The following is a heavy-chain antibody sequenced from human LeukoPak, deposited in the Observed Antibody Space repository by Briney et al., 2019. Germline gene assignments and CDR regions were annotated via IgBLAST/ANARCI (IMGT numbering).Heavy chain of an antibody. V-gene: IGHV3-23*01. D-gene: IGHD1-26*01. Sequence: GGSLRLSCAASGFTFSSSAMSWVRQAPGKGLDWVSSISGSGGSTYYADSLKGRFTISRDNSKNTLYLQMNSLRAEDTAVYYCAKRGSYYFDNWGQGILVTVSS. J-gene: IGHJ4*02. CDR3: AKRGSYYFDN. CDR1: GFTFSSSA. CDR2: ISGSGGST.